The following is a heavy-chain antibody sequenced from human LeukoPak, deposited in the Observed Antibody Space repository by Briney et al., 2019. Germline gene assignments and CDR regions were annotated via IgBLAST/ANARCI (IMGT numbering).Heavy chain of an antibody. CDR2: IYHSGST. CDR3: ARGGAARLHFQN. D-gene: IGHD6-6*01. Sequence: SETLSLTCTVSGGSISTYYWNWIRQPPGKGLEWLGYIYHSGSTNYNPSLQSRVTISVDTSKNQFSLNLTSVTAADTAVYYCARGGAARLHFQNWGQGTLVTVSS. V-gene: IGHV4-59*01. CDR1: GGSISTYY. J-gene: IGHJ1*01.